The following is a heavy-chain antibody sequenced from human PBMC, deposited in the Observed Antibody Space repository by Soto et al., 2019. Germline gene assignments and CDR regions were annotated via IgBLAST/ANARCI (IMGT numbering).Heavy chain of an antibody. CDR1: GYTFTSYG. CDR2: ISAYNGNT. V-gene: IGHV1-18*01. CDR3: ARDADFWSGYYQAFDY. D-gene: IGHD3-3*01. J-gene: IGHJ4*02. Sequence: GASVKVSCKASGYTFTSYGISWVRQAPGQGLEWMGWISAYNGNTNYAQKLQGRVTMTTDTSTSTAYMELRSLRSDDTAVYYCARDADFWSGYYQAFDYWGQGTLVTVSS.